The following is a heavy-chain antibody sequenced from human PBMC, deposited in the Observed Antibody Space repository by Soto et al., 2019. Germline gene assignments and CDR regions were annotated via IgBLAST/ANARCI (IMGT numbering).Heavy chain of an antibody. D-gene: IGHD3-10*01. CDR3: ARHWTRGTLWFGELLQGARFDY. CDR1: GGSISSSSYY. CDR2: IYYSGST. J-gene: IGHJ4*02. Sequence: QLQLQESGPGLVKPSETLSLTCTVSGGSISSSSYYWGWIRQPPGKGLEWIGSIYYSGSTYYNPSITSRVIISVDTSKNQFSLKLSSVTAADTAVYYCARHWTRGTLWFGELLQGARFDYWGQGTLVTVSS. V-gene: IGHV4-39*01.